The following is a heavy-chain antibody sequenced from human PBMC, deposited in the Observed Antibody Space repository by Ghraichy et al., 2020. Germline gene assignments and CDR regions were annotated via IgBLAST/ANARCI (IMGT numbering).Heavy chain of an antibody. CDR1: GGSISSYY. J-gene: IGHJ4*02. CDR2: IYYSGST. V-gene: IGHV4-59*01. D-gene: IGHD6-13*01. Sequence: SETLSLTCTVSGGSISSYYWSWIRQPPGKGLEWIGYIYYSGSTNYNPSLKSRVTISVDTSKNQFSLKLSSVTAADTAVYYCARVGGSSWYGFDYWGQGTLVTVSS. CDR3: ARVGGSSWYGFDY.